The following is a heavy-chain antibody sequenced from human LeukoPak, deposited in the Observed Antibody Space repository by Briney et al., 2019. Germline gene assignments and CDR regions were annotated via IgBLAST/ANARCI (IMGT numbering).Heavy chain of an antibody. CDR1: GFIFSGYA. Sequence: GGSLRLSCAASGFIFSGYAMSWVRQAPGKGLEWVSGISGGGGSTYYADSVKGRFAISRDNSKNRLFLQMNSLRAEDTAVYYCAKAGSGYSYFDHWGQGTLVTDSS. D-gene: IGHD3-22*01. CDR2: ISGGGGST. J-gene: IGHJ4*02. CDR3: AKAGSGYSYFDH. V-gene: IGHV3-23*01.